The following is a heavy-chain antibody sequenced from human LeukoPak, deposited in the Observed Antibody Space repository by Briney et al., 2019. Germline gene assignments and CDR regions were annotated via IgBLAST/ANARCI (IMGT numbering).Heavy chain of an antibody. CDR3: ARFYYYGVDV. J-gene: IGHJ6*02. CDR1: GYSFTNYW. Sequence: GESLKISCQASGYSFTNYWIGWVRQMSGKGLEWMGIIYPADSDIRYSPSSQGQVTISVDKSISTAYLQWSSLKASDTAMYYCARFYYYGVDVWGQGTTVTVSS. CDR2: IYPADSDI. V-gene: IGHV5-51*01.